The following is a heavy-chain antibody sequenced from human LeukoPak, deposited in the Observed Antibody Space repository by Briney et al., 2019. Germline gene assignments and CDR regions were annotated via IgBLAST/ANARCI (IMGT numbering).Heavy chain of an antibody. CDR2: ISSSSSYI. V-gene: IGHV3-21*01. D-gene: IGHD2-2*01. CDR3: ARYCSSTSCSSYYYYYIDV. J-gene: IGHJ6*03. CDR1: GFTFSSYS. Sequence: GGSLRLSCAASGFTFSSYSMNWVRQAPGKGLEWVSSISSSSSYIYYADSVKGRFTISRDNAKNSLYLQMNSLRAEDTAVYYCARYCSSTSCSSYYYYYIDVWGKGTTVTFS.